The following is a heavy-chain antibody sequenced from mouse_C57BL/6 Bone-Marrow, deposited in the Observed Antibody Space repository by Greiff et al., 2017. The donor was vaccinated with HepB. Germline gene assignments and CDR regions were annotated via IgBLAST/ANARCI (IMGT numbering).Heavy chain of an antibody. J-gene: IGHJ4*01. CDR1: GYTFTDYY. D-gene: IGHD2-12*01. V-gene: IGHV1-26*01. CDR3: ARKGRECYDGYAMDY. CDR2: INPNNGGT. Sequence: EVQLQQSGPELVKPGASVKISCKASGYTFTDYYMNWVKQSHGKSLEWIGDINPNNGGTSYNQKFKGKATLTVDKSSSTAYMELRSLTSEDSAVYYCARKGRECYDGYAMDYWGQGTSVTVSS.